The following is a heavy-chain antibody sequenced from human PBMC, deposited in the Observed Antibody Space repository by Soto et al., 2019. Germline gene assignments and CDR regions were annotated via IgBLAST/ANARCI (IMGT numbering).Heavy chain of an antibody. CDR3: AREVTMVRGVLRWFDP. D-gene: IGHD3-10*01. V-gene: IGHV4-30-4*01. J-gene: IGHJ5*02. CDR1: GGSISSGDYY. Sequence: SETLSLTCTVSGGSISSGDYYWSWIRQPPGKGLEWIGYIYYSGSTYYNPSLKSRVTISVDTSKNQFSLKLSSVTAADTAVYYCAREVTMVRGVLRWFDPWGQGTLVTVSS. CDR2: IYYSGST.